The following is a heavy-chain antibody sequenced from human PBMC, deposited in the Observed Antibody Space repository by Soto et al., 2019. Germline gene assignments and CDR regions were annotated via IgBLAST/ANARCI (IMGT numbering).Heavy chain of an antibody. V-gene: IGHV4-59*01. D-gene: IGHD1-1*01. CDR1: GGSISSYY. CDR3: ARDNWNDDYYYYYMAV. J-gene: IGHJ6*03. Sequence: SETLSLTCTVSGGSISSYYWSWIRQPPGKGLEWIGYIYYSGSTNYNPSLKSRVTISVDTSKNQFSLKLSSVTAADTAVYYCARDNWNDDYYYYYMAVWGKGTTVTVSS. CDR2: IYYSGST.